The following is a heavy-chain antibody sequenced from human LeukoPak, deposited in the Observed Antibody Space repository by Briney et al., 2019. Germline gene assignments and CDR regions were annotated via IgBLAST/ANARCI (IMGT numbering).Heavy chain of an antibody. CDR3: ARRDTTMVYFDY. CDR1: GGSITTYY. D-gene: IGHD5-18*01. CDR2: IHYSGST. J-gene: IGHJ4*02. Sequence: SETLSLTCTVSGGSITTYYWSWIRQPPGKGLEWIGYIHYSGSTNYNPSLKSRVTISVDTSKKQFSLKLSSVPAADTAVYYCARRDTTMVYFDYWGQGTLVTVSS. V-gene: IGHV4-59*01.